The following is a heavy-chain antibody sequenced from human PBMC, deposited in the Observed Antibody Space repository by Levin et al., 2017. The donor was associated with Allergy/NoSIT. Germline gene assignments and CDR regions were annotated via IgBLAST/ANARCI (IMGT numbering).Heavy chain of an antibody. CDR2: ITSDGSNK. D-gene: IGHD1-26*01. Sequence: SCAASGFSFSTYGIQWVRQAPGKGLEWVALITSDGSNKYYADPVQGRFTISRDNSKNTVYLQMNSLRAEDTAVYYCAKGGEFDYWGLGTVVTVSS. V-gene: IGHV3-30*18. CDR1: GFSFSTYG. CDR3: AKGGEFDY. J-gene: IGHJ4*02.